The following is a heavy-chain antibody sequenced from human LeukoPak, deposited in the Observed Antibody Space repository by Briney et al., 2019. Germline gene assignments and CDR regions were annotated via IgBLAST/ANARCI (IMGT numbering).Heavy chain of an antibody. D-gene: IGHD3-10*01. CDR3: ARARKWYYGSGSYYPYYFDY. J-gene: IGHJ4*02. V-gene: IGHV4-34*01. CDR1: GGSFSGYY. CDR2: INHTGST. Sequence: SETLSHTCAVYGGSFSGYYWSWIRQPPGKGLEWIGEINHTGSTNYNPSLKSRVTISVDTSKNQFSLKLSSVTAADTAVYYCARARKWYYGSGSYYPYYFDYWGQGTLVTVSS.